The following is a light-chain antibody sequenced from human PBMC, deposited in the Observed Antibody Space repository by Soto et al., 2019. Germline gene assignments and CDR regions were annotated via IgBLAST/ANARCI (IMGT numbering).Light chain of an antibody. CDR3: QEYDGAPIT. J-gene: IGKJ5*01. Sequence: EIVLTQSPDTLSLSPGARATLSCRARQSIRSERLAWYQQKPGQAPRLVIFDASNRASGMPERFSGSGSGTDFTLTIARLEPEDFAVYYCQEYDGAPITFGLGTRLEIK. V-gene: IGKV3-20*01. CDR1: QSIRSER. CDR2: DAS.